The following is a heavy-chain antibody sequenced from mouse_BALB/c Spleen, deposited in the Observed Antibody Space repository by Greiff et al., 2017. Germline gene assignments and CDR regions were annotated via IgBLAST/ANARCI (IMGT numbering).Heavy chain of an antibody. J-gene: IGHJ4*01. CDR2: ISDGGSYT. D-gene: IGHD2-1*01. CDR1: GFTFSDYY. Sequence: EVKLMESGGGLVKPGGSLKLSCAASGFTFSDYYMYWVRQTPEKRLEWVATISDGGSYTYYPDSVKGRFTISRDNAKNNLYLQMSSLKSEDTAMYYCAREGDYGNPYYYAMDYWGQGTSVTVAS. CDR3: AREGDYGNPYYYAMDY. V-gene: IGHV5-4*02.